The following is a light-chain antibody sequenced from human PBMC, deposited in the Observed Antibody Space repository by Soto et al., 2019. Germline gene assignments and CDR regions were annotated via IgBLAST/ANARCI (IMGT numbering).Light chain of an antibody. Sequence: QSVLTQPASVSGSPGQSITISCTGTSSDVGGYNYVSWFQHHPGKAPKLIIYEVSYRPSGVSNRFSGSKSGDTASLTISGLQAEDEADYYCSSFTNTITRYAFGTGTKV. J-gene: IGLJ1*01. CDR3: SSFTNTITRYA. CDR2: EVS. CDR1: SSDVGGYNY. V-gene: IGLV2-14*01.